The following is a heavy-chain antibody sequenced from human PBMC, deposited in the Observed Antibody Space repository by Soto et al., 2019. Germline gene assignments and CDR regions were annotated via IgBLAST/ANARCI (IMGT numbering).Heavy chain of an antibody. CDR2: INHSGST. V-gene: IGHV4-34*01. CDR1: GESFSAYF. D-gene: IGHD2-15*01. J-gene: IGHJ4*02. CDR3: ARVYCRCGSPARLFAF. Sequence: PSETLSLTCAVYGESFSAYFWSWIRQPPGKGLEWIGEINHSGSTNYNPSLKSRVTISVDTSKNQFSLTSSSMTAADTAVYYCARVYCRCGSPARLFAFWDQGSLVPVSS.